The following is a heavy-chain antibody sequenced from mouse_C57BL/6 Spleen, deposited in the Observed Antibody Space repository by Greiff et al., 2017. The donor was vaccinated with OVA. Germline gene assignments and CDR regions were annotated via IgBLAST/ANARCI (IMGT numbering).Heavy chain of an antibody. Sequence: EVQRVESEGGLVQPGSSMKLSCTASGFTFSDYYMAWVRQVPEKGLEWVANINYDGSSTYYLDSLKSRFIISRDNAKNILYLQMSSLKSEDTATYYCARGDYYGSSPLDYWGQGTTLTVSS. CDR1: GFTFSDYY. D-gene: IGHD1-1*01. V-gene: IGHV5-16*01. CDR2: INYDGSST. CDR3: ARGDYYGSSPLDY. J-gene: IGHJ2*01.